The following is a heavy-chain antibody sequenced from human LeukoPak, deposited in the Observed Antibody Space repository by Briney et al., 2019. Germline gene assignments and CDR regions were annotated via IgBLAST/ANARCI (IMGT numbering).Heavy chain of an antibody. CDR3: ASYDILTGYYQPNLYFQH. CDR2: IYYSGST. J-gene: IGHJ1*01. CDR1: GGSISSGGYY. Sequence: PSETLSLTCTVSGGSISSGGYYWSWIRQHPGKGLEWIGYIYYSGSTYYNPSLKSRVTISVDTSKNQFSLKLSSVTAADTAVYYCASYDILTGYYQPNLYFQHWGQGTLVTVSS. V-gene: IGHV4-31*03. D-gene: IGHD3-9*01.